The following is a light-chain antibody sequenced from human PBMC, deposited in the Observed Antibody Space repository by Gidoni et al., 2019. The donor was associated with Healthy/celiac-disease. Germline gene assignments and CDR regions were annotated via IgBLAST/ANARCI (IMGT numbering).Light chain of an antibody. CDR2: GAS. V-gene: IGKV3D-15*03. CDR1: QSVSSN. CDR3: QQYNNWPPYT. J-gene: IGKJ2*01. Sequence: DIVMTQSPATLSVSPGERATLSCRASQSVSSNLAWYQQKPGQSPRLLIYGASIRATGNPARFSGSGSGTEFTLTISILQSEDFAVYYCQQYNNWPPYTFGQGTKLEIK.